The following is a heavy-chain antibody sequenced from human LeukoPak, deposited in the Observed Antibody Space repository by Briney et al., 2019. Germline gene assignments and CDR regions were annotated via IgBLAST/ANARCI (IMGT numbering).Heavy chain of an antibody. CDR1: GYTFTDYY. V-gene: IGHV1-2*02. CDR3: ARDQYYYDSSGYHSDY. CDR2: INPNSGGT. Sequence: ASVKVSCKTSGYTFTDYYIHWVRQAPGQGLEWMGWINPNSGGTNYAQKFQGRVTMTRDTSISTAYMELSRLRSDDTAMYYCARDQYYYDSSGYHSDYWGQGTLVTVSS. D-gene: IGHD3-22*01. J-gene: IGHJ4*02.